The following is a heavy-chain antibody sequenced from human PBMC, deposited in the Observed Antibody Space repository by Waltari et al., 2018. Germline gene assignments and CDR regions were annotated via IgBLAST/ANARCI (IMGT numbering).Heavy chain of an antibody. V-gene: IGHV3-7*04. D-gene: IGHD3-10*01. CDR2: IKQDGSEK. CDR1: GFPFSICC. Sequence: EVQLVESGGGLVQPGGSLRLSCAASGFPFSICCMSCVRQAPGKGLEWVANIKQDGSEKYYVDSVKGRFTISRDNAKNSLYLQMNSLKAEDTAVYYCARDVVFYGSGSYYYWGQGTLVTVSS. CDR3: ARDVVFYGSGSYYY. J-gene: IGHJ4*02.